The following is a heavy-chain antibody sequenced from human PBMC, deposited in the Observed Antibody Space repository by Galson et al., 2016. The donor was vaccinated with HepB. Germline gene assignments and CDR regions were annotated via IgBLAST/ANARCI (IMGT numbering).Heavy chain of an antibody. CDR1: GFMFNNFG. J-gene: IGHJ4*02. Sequence: SLRLSCAVSGFMFNNFGMTWVRQAPGKGLEWVATICGSCGDIDYADFVLGRFTISRDNSKNTLSLQMNSLKADDTAIYYCAFDPSHWIETPFPLWGQGTLVTVSS. V-gene: IGHV3-23*01. CDR3: AFDPSHWIETPFPL. D-gene: IGHD2-15*01. CDR2: ICGSCGDI.